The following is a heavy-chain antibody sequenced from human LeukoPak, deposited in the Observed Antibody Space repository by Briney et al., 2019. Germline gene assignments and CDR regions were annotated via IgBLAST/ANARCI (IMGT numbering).Heavy chain of an antibody. CDR3: ARAYLSSGWPNDAFDI. CDR2: INHSGST. D-gene: IGHD6-25*01. CDR1: GGSFSGYY. V-gene: IGHV4-34*01. J-gene: IGHJ3*02. Sequence: SETLSLTCAVYGGSFSGYYWSWIRQPPGKGLEWIGEINHSGSTNYNPSLKSRVTITVDTSKNQFSLKLSSVTAADTAVYYCARAYLSSGWPNDAFDIWGQGTMVTVSS.